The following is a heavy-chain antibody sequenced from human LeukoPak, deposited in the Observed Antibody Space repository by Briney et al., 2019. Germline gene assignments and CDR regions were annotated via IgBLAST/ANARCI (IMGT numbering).Heavy chain of an antibody. V-gene: IGHV3-30*04. CDR3: AELGITMIGGV. D-gene: IGHD3-10*02. CDR2: ISDDGIDK. CDR1: GFTFSIYA. Sequence: GGSLTLSCAVSGFTFSIYAMHWVRQAPGKGLEWVSFISDDGIDKYYADSVKGRFTISRDNAKNSLYLQMNSLRAEDTAVYYCAELGITMIGGVWGKGTTVTISS. J-gene: IGHJ6*04.